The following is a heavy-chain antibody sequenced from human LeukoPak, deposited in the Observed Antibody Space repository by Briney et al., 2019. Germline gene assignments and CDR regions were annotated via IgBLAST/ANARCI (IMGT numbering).Heavy chain of an antibody. Sequence: SQTLSLTCTVSGGSISSGGYYWSWIRQHPGKGLEWIGYIYYSGSTYYNPSLKSRVTISVDTSKNQFSLKLSAVTAADTAVYYCARGGPPANGDFSFDYWGQGTLVTVSS. D-gene: IGHD4-17*01. J-gene: IGHJ4*02. CDR2: IYYSGST. CDR1: GGSISSGGYY. V-gene: IGHV4-31*03. CDR3: ARGGPPANGDFSFDY.